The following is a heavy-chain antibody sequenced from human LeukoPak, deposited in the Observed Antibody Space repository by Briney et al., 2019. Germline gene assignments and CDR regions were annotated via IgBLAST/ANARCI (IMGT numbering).Heavy chain of an antibody. J-gene: IGHJ4*02. CDR3: ARFSQNHQRFDY. CDR2: IYHSGST. D-gene: IGHD2/OR15-2a*01. Sequence: SETLSLTCTVSGGSISSSSYYWGWIRQPPGKGLEWIGSIYHSGSTYYNPSLKSRVTISVDTSKNQFSLKLSSVTAADTAVYYCARFSQNHQRFDYWGQGTLVTVSS. V-gene: IGHV4-39*07. CDR1: GGSISSSSYY.